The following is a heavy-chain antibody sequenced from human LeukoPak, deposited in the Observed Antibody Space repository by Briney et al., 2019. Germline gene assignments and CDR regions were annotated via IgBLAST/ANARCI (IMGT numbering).Heavy chain of an antibody. Sequence: GGSLRLSCAASGFTFSSYWMHWVRQTPGKGLVWVSRINSDGSTTTYADSVKGRFTISRDNAKNTLYLQMNSLRDEDTAVYYCTRWGVDYWGQGTLVTVSS. CDR1: GFTFSSYW. J-gene: IGHJ4*02. CDR2: INSDGSTT. CDR3: TRWGVDY. D-gene: IGHD3-10*01. V-gene: IGHV3-74*01.